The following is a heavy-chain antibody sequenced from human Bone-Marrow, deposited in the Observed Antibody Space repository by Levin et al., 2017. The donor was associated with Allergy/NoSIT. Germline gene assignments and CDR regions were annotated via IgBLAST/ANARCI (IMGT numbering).Heavy chain of an antibody. V-gene: IGHV3-49*03. D-gene: IGHD6-19*01. Sequence: GGSLRLSCTASGFTFGDFDMTWFRQAPGKGLEWVGLIKSKVYGGTTEYAASVKGRFTMSRDDSKSIAYLQMNSLKKEDTAVYFCTAVAGDYWGQGTPVNVSS. J-gene: IGHJ4*02. CDR1: GFTFGDFD. CDR2: IKSKVYGGTT. CDR3: TAVAGDY.